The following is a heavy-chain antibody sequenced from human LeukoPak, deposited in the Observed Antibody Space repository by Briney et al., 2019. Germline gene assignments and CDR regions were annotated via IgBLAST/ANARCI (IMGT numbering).Heavy chain of an antibody. CDR2: IYHSGST. Sequence: SETLSLTCAVSGGSISSGGYSWSWIRQPPGKGLEWIGYIYHSGSTYYRPSLKSRVTISVDTSKNQFSLKLRSVTAADTAVYYCARAPPSGTYLGYFDYWGQGTLVAVSS. V-gene: IGHV4-30-2*01. CDR3: ARAPPSGTYLGYFDY. D-gene: IGHD1-26*01. J-gene: IGHJ4*02. CDR1: GGSISSGGYS.